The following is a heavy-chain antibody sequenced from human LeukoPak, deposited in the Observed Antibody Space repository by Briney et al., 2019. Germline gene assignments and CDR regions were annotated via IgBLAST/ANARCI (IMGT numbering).Heavy chain of an antibody. Sequence: GGSLRLSCAASGFTFSSYSMNWVRQAPGKGLEWVSSISSSSSYIYYADSVKGRFTISRDNAKNSLYLQMNSLRAEDTAVYYCARMSGSRLPGYWGQGALVTVSS. CDR2: ISSSSSYI. J-gene: IGHJ4*02. D-gene: IGHD3-3*01. V-gene: IGHV3-21*06. CDR1: GFTFSSYS. CDR3: ARMSGSRLPGY.